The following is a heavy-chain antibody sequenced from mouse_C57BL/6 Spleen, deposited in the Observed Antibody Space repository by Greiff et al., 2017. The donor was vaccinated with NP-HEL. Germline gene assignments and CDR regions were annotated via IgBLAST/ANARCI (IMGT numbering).Heavy chain of an antibody. Sequence: EVMLVESEGGLVQPGSSMKLSCTASGFTFSDYYMAWVRQVPEKGLEWVANINYDGSSTYYLDSLKSRFIISRDNAKNILYLQMSSLKSEDTATYYCARGDYGYAMDYWGQGTSVTVSS. D-gene: IGHD2-4*01. CDR3: ARGDYGYAMDY. CDR1: GFTFSDYY. V-gene: IGHV5-16*01. J-gene: IGHJ4*01. CDR2: INYDGSST.